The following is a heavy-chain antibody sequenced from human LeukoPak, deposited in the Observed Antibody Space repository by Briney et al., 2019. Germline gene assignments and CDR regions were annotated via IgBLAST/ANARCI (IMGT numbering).Heavy chain of an antibody. CDR2: INHSGST. CDR1: GGSFSGYY. J-gene: IGHJ5*02. D-gene: IGHD6-6*01. CDR3: ARGGYAAARPGNWFDP. V-gene: IGHV4-34*01. Sequence: PSETLSLTCAVYGGSFSGYYWSWIRQPPGKGLEWIGEINHSGSTNYNPSPKSRVTISVDTSKNQFSLKLSSVTAADTAAYYCARGGYAAARPGNWFDPWGQGTLVTVSS.